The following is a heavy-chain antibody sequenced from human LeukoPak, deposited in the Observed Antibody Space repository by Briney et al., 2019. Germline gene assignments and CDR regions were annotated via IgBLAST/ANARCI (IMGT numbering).Heavy chain of an antibody. CDR2: INPSGGST. D-gene: IGHD1-1*01. CDR3: ARVAIIGATGDH. J-gene: IGHJ4*02. CDR1: GYTFTSYY. Sequence: ASVKVSCKASGYTFTSYYMHWVRQVPGQGLEWMGIINPSGGSTDYAQRFQGRVTMTRDMSTSTVYMELSNLKSEDTAVYYCARVAIIGATGDHWGQGTLVTVSS. V-gene: IGHV1-46*01.